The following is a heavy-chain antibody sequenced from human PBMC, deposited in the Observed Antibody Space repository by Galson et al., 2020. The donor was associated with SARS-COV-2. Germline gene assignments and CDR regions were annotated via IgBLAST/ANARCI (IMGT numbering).Heavy chain of an antibody. D-gene: IGHD2-2*02. V-gene: IGHV4-39*07. CDR2: AFYNGSP. CDR3: ARGYTTDWYDREVDAFDI. J-gene: IGHJ3*02. CDR1: GVTISGSSHY. Sequence: SETLSLTCTVSGVTISGSSHYWGWVRQPPGKGLEWIGSAFYNGSPYYNPSLKSRVTVSIDTSKNQFSLRLSSVTAADTAVYYCARGYTTDWYDREVDAFDIWGQGTVVTVSS.